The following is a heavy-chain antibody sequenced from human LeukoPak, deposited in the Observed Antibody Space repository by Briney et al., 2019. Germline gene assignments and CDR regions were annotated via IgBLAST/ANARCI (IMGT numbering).Heavy chain of an antibody. V-gene: IGHV4-38-2*02. J-gene: IGHJ3*02. CDR2: IYYSGST. D-gene: IGHD2-2*01. Sequence: PSETLSLTCSISGYSISSGYFWGWIRQPPGKGLEWIGSIYYSGSTYYNPSLKSRVTISVDTSKNQFSLKLSSVTAADTAVYCCARKGRVPAARRNAFDIWGQGTMVTVSS. CDR1: GYSISSGYF. CDR3: ARKGRVPAARRNAFDI.